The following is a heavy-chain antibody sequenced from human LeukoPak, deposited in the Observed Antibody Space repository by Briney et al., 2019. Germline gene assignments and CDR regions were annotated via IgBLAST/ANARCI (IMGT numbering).Heavy chain of an antibody. D-gene: IGHD3-10*01. V-gene: IGHV3-21*01. CDR3: ARSVGSGAFDI. CDR1: GFTFSSYS. Sequence: GGSLRLSCAASGFTFSSYSMNWVRQAPGKELEWVSSISSSSSYIYYADSVKGRFTISRDNAKNSLYLQMNSLRAEDTAVYYCARSVGSGAFDIWGQGTMVTVSS. J-gene: IGHJ3*02. CDR2: ISSSSSYI.